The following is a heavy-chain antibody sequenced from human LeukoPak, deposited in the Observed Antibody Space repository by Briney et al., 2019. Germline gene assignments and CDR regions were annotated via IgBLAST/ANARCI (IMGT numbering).Heavy chain of an antibody. V-gene: IGHV3-30*02. Sequence: GGSLRLSCAASGFTFSSYGMHWVRQAPGKGLEWVTFIRYDGRNKYYADSVKGRFTISRDNSKNTLYLQMNSLRAEDTAVYYCAKCSTVTTLNFDYWGQGTLVTVSS. CDR3: AKCSTVTTLNFDY. D-gene: IGHD4-17*01. J-gene: IGHJ4*02. CDR2: IRYDGRNK. CDR1: GFTFSSYG.